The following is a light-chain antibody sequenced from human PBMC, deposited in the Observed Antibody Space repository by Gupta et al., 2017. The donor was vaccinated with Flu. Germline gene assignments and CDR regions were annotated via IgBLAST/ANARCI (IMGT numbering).Light chain of an antibody. Sequence: QSALTQPRSVSGSPGQSVTISCTGTSADVGCHNYVSWYQQYPGKAPRLMMYDVTRRPSGVPDRFSGSKSGNTASLTISGLQAEDEADYYCCSYVVTNTYVFGTGTKVTVL. CDR2: DVT. CDR1: SADVGCHNY. V-gene: IGLV2-11*01. CDR3: CSYVVTNTYV. J-gene: IGLJ1*01.